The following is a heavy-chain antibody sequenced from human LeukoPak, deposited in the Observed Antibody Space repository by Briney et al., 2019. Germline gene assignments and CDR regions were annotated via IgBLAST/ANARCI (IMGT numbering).Heavy chain of an antibody. CDR3: ARHATVTPFDY. CDR1: GYSFTTYW. V-gene: IGHV5-10-1*04. D-gene: IGHD4-17*01. CDR2: FDPSDSYT. J-gene: IGHJ4*02. Sequence: GESLKISCKGSGYSFTTYWISWVRQMPGKGLEWMGKFDPSDSYTNYSPSFQGQVTISADKSISTAYLQWSSLKASDTAMYYCARHATVTPFDYWGQGTLVTVSS.